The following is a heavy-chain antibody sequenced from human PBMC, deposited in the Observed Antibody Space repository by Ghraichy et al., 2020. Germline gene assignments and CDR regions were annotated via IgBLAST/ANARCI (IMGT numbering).Heavy chain of an antibody. CDR3: AKFGFRVTSFDY. CDR2: ISAGGIDK. J-gene: IGHJ4*02. D-gene: IGHD2-21*02. Sequence: GESLNISCAASGFSFSNYGMHWVRQAPGKGLQLVAVISAGGIDKYYADSVRGRFTISRDNSQNTLSLQMNGLRAEDTAVYYCAKFGFRVTSFDYWGQGALVTVSS. CDR1: GFSFSNYG. V-gene: IGHV3-30*18.